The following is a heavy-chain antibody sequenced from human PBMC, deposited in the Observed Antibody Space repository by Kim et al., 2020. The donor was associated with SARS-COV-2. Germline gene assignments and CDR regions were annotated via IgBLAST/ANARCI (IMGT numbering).Heavy chain of an antibody. V-gene: IGHV1-2*06. D-gene: IGHD5-12*01. J-gene: IGHJ4*02. CDR2: INPNSGGT. CDR1: GYTFTGYY. CDR3: ARDHRDGYNPGHY. Sequence: ASVKVSCKASGYTFTGYYMHWVRQAPGQGLEWMGRINPNSGGTNYAQKFQGRVTMTRDTSISTAYMELSRLRSDDTAVYYCARDHRDGYNPGHYWGQGTLVTVSS.